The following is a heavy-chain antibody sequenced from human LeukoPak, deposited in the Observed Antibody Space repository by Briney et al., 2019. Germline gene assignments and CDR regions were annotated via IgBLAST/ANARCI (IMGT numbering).Heavy chain of an antibody. D-gene: IGHD5-12*01. V-gene: IGHV1-8*01. CDR3: ARDHYHSGYDYRKCYYMDV. CDR1: GYTFTSYD. Sequence: GASVKVSCKASGYTFTSYDINWVRQATGQGLEWMGWMNPNSGNTGYAQKFQGRVTMTRNTSISTAYMELRSLRSDDTAVYYCARDHYHSGYDYRKCYYMDVWGKGTTVTVSS. J-gene: IGHJ6*03. CDR2: MNPNSGNT.